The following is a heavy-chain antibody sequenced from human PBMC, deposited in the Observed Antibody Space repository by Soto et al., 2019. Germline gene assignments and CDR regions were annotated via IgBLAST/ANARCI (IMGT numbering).Heavy chain of an antibody. V-gene: IGHV6-1*01. CDR3: ATGRSDSGWYEEHF. J-gene: IGHJ4*02. Sequence: SQTLSLTCAISGDSVSGNSAAWNWIRQSPSRGLEWLGRTYYRSKWYNDYAVSVKSRITVTPDTSKNQFSLHLNSVTPEDTAVYYCATGRSDSGWYEEHFWGRGTLVTVSS. CDR1: GDSVSGNSAA. CDR2: TYYRSKWYN. D-gene: IGHD6-19*01.